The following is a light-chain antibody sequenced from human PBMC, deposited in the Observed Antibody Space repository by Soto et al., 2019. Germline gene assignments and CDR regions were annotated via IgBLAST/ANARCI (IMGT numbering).Light chain of an antibody. CDR2: DVN. Sequence: QSALTQPRSVSGSPGQSVTISCTGTSSDFGDYNYVSWYQQHPGKAPKLMVYDVNRRPPGVPDRFFGSKSGNTASLTVSGLQAEDEADYYCVSFAGGTYVFGTGTKLTVL. V-gene: IGLV2-11*01. J-gene: IGLJ1*01. CDR1: SSDFGDYNY. CDR3: VSFAGGTYV.